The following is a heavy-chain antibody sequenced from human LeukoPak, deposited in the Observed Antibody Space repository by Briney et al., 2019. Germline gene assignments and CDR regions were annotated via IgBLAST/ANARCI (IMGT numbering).Heavy chain of an antibody. CDR2: IYTSGST. CDR1: GGSISSYY. D-gene: IGHD4-17*01. V-gene: IGHV4-4*07. Sequence: SETLSLTCTVSGGSISSYYWSWIRQPAGKGLEWIGRIYTSGSTNYNPSLKSRVTISVDTSKNQFSLKLSSVTAADTAVYYCARGGGGMTTVTTRGQRAFDIWGQGTMVTVSS. J-gene: IGHJ3*02. CDR3: ARGGGGMTTVTTRGQRAFDI.